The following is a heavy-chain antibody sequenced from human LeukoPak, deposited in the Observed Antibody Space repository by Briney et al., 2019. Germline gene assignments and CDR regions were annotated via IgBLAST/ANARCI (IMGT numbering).Heavy chain of an antibody. V-gene: IGHV4-34*01. CDR2: INHSGST. J-gene: IGHJ4*02. Sequence: SETLSLTCAVYGGSFSGYYWSWIRQPTGKGLEWIGEINHSGSTNYNPSLKSRVTISVDTSKNQFSLKLSSVTAADTAVYYCARSILPDYWGQGTLITVSS. CDR3: ARSILPDY. CDR1: GGSFSGYY.